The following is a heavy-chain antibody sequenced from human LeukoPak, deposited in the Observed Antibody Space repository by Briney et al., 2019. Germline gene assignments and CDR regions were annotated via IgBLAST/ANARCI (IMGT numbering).Heavy chain of an antibody. CDR1: GFTFSSYW. D-gene: IGHD2-2*02. CDR2: IKQDGSEK. CDR3: ARDRSSIPRFDY. V-gene: IGHV3-7*01. J-gene: IGHJ4*02. Sequence: PGGSLRLSCAASGFTFSSYWMSWVRQAPGKGLEWVANIKQDGSEKYYVDSVKGRFTISRDNAKNSLYLQMNSLRAEDMAVHYCARDRSSIPRFDYWGQGTLVTVSS.